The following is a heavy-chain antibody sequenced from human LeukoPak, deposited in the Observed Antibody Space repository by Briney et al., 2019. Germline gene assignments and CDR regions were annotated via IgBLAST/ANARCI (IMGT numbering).Heavy chain of an antibody. J-gene: IGHJ4*02. Sequence: GGSLRLSCAASGFTVSSNYMSWVRQAPGKGLEWVSVIYSGGSTYYADSVKGRFTISRDNSKNTLYLQMNSLRAEDTAVYYCARGGHYDYVWGRYRQKDGFDYWGQGTLVTVSS. CDR2: IYSGGST. V-gene: IGHV3-66*01. D-gene: IGHD3-16*02. CDR3: ARGGHYDYVWGRYRQKDGFDY. CDR1: GFTVSSNY.